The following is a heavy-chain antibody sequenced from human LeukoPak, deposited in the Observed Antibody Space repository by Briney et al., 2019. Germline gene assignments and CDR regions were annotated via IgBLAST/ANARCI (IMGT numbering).Heavy chain of an antibody. J-gene: IGHJ1*01. CDR3: AKEYSSGWSWEDFQH. V-gene: IGHV3-23*01. Sequence: GGSLRLSCAASGFTFSSYAMSWVRQAPGKGLEWGSAISGSGGSTYYADSVKGRFTISRDNSKNTLYLQMNSLRAEDTAVYYCAKEYSSGWSWEDFQHWGQGTLVTVSS. D-gene: IGHD6-19*01. CDR2: ISGSGGST. CDR1: GFTFSSYA.